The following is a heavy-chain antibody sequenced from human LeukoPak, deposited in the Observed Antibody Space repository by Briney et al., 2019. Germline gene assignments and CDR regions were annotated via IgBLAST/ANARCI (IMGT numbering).Heavy chain of an antibody. CDR1: GYTFTTNW. V-gene: IGHV5-51*01. CDR2: IYPGNSDT. D-gene: IGHD6-13*01. J-gene: IGHJ4*02. Sequence: GESLKISCKVSGYTFTTNWIGWVRQMPGKGLEWMGIIYPGNSDTTYSPSFEGQVTISADKSISTAYLQWSSLKASDTAIYYCARQAGSSWSPFDYWGQGTLVTVSP. CDR3: ARQAGSSWSPFDY.